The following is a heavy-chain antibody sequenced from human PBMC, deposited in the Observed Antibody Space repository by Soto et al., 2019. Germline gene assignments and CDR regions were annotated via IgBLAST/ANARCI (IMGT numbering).Heavy chain of an antibody. CDR3: ARDVGLAAAGNYYYYMDV. V-gene: IGHV4-59*01. J-gene: IGHJ6*03. CDR1: GGSISSYY. D-gene: IGHD6-13*01. CDR2: IYYSGST. Sequence: SETLSLTCTVSGGSISSYYWSWIRQPPGKGLEWIGYIYYSGSTNYNPSLKSRVTISVDTSKNQFSLKLSSMTAADTAVYYCARDVGLAAAGNYYYYMDVWGKGTTVTVSS.